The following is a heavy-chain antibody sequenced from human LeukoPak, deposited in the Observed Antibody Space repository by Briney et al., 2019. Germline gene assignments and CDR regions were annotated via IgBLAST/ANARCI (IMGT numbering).Heavy chain of an antibody. CDR1: GFTFSSYS. V-gene: IGHV3-66*01. D-gene: IGHD1-1*01. J-gene: IGHJ4*02. Sequence: PGGSLRLSCAASGFTFSSYSMNWVRQAPGKGLEWVSVIYSGGSTYYADSVKGRFTISRDNSKNTLYLQINSLRAEDTAVYYCARVPTGGYYFDYWGQGTLVTVSS. CDR3: ARVPTGGYYFDY. CDR2: IYSGGST.